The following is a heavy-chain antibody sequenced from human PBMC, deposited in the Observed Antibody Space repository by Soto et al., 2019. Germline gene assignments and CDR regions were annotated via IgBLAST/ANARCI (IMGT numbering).Heavy chain of an antibody. J-gene: IGHJ5*02. CDR2: ISGSGGST. D-gene: IGHD3-10*01. CDR3: AKGWCLETYYYGSGGPSCWFDP. Sequence: SLRLSCAASGFTFSSYAMSWVRQAPGKGLEWVSAISGSGGSTYYADSVKGRFTISRDNSKNTLYLQMNSLRAEDTAVYYCAKGWCLETYYYGSGGPSCWFDPWGQGTLVTVSS. V-gene: IGHV3-23*01. CDR1: GFTFSSYA.